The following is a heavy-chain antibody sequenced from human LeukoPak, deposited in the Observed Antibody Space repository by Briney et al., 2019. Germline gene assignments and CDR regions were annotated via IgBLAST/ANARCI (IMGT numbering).Heavy chain of an antibody. CDR3: ARWGPDWFSPAFDY. CDR1: GFTFSDFG. J-gene: IGHJ4*02. CDR2: IWYDGTKK. Sequence: GGSLRLSCAASGFTFSDFGMHWVRQAPGKGLEWVAVIWYDGTKKYYADSVKGRFTISRDDSKNTLYLQMNSLRPEDTAVYYCARWGPDWFSPAFDYWGQGTLVTVSS. V-gene: IGHV3-33*01. D-gene: IGHD3-9*01.